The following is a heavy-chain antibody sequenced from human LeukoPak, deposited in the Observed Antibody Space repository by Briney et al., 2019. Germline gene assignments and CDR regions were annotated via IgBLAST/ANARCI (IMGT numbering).Heavy chain of an antibody. D-gene: IGHD3-16*01. J-gene: IGHJ4*02. Sequence: SETLSLTCTVSGGSISSYYWSWIRQPPGKGLEWIGHIYYSGSTNYNPSLKSRVTISVDTSKNQFSLKLSSVTAADTAVYYCARFGRLGALKSAYFDYWGQGTLVTVSS. CDR3: ARFGRLGALKSAYFDY. CDR1: GGSISSYY. V-gene: IGHV4-59*01. CDR2: IYYSGST.